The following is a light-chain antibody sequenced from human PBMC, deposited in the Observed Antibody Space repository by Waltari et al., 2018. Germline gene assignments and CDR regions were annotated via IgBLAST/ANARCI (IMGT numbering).Light chain of an antibody. V-gene: IGKV3-15*01. CDR2: GAS. Sequence: EIVMTQSPAPLSVSTGERVNLSCRAGQSVSSYLAWYQQKPGQAPRLLIYGASTRATGIPARFSGGGSGTELTLTISSLQSEDLAVYYCQQYHSWPLTFGGGTKVEI. CDR1: QSVSSY. J-gene: IGKJ4*01. CDR3: QQYHSWPLT.